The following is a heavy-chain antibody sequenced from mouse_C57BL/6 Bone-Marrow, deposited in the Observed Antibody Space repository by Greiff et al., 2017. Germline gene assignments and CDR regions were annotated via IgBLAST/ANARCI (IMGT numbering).Heavy chain of an antibody. CDR3: ARRRLVPFHWYFGG. CDR2: IDPSDSYT. V-gene: IGHV1-69*01. CDR1: GYTFTSYW. D-gene: IGHD3-2*02. Sequence: VQLQQPGAELVMPGASVKLSCKASGYTFTSYWMHWVKQRPGQGLEWIGEIDPSDSYTNYNQKFKGKTTLTVDKSSSTAYIQLSSLTSEDSAVYYGARRRLVPFHWYFGGWGTGTTVTVSS. J-gene: IGHJ1*03.